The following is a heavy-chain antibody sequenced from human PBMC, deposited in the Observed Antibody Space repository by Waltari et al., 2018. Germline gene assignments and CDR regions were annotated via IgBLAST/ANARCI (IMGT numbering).Heavy chain of an antibody. CDR3: ARQQPVTSSPEVDF. J-gene: IGHJ4*02. D-gene: IGHD6-13*01. Sequence: EVQLVPSGAAMSNPAESHRLSSAGSDYSSHRYWITWVRQMPGKGLEWMGRIDPDNSYTTYNPSFQGHVTISADKSINTAFLQWSSLKASDTAIYFCARQQPVTSSPEVDFWGQGTLVTVSS. CDR2: IDPDNSYT. V-gene: IGHV5-10-1*03. CDR1: DYSSHRYW.